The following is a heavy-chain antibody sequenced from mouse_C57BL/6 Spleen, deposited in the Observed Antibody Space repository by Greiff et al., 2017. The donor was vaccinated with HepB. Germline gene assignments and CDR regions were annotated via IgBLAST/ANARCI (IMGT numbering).Heavy chain of an antibody. J-gene: IGHJ1*03. V-gene: IGHV5-4*03. CDR2: ISDGGSYT. Sequence: EVMLVESGGGLVKPGGSLKLSCAASGFTFSSYAMSWVRQTPEKRLEWVATISDGGSYTYYPDNVKGRFTISRDNAKNNLYLQMSQLKSEDTAMYYCARDSLWYFDVWGTGTTVTVSS. CDR3: ARDSLWYFDV. CDR1: GFTFSSYA.